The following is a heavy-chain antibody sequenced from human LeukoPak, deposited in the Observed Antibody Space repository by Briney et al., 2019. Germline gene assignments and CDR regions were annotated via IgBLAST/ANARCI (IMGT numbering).Heavy chain of an antibody. Sequence: ASVKVSCKASGYTFTGYYMHWVRQAPGQGLEWMGWINPNSGGTNYAQKFQGRVTMTRDTSISTAYMELSRLRSDDTAVYYCASIVGSTSCRQRCDAFDIWGQGTMVTVSS. CDR2: INPNSGGT. J-gene: IGHJ3*02. CDR1: GYTFTGYY. V-gene: IGHV1-2*02. D-gene: IGHD2-2*01. CDR3: ASIVGSTSCRQRCDAFDI.